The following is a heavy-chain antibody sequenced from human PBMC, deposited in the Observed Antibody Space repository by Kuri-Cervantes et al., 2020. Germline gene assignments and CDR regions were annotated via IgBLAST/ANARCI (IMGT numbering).Heavy chain of an antibody. D-gene: IGHD3-16*01. CDR2: ISYDGSNK. CDR1: GFTFSSYG. V-gene: IGHV3-30*18. CDR3: AKELHPLRDGYHWGADY. Sequence: GESLKISCAASGFTFSSYGMHWVRQAPGKGLEWVAAISYDGSNKYYADSVKGRFTISRDNSKNTLYLQMTSLRAEDTAVYYCAKELHPLRDGYHWGADYWGQGTMVTVSS. J-gene: IGHJ4*02.